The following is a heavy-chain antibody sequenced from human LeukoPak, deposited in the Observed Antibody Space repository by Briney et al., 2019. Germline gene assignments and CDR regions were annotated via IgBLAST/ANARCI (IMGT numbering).Heavy chain of an antibody. D-gene: IGHD6-13*01. CDR3: ARGGQQPVEI. CDR1: GGSISSYY. Sequence: PSETLSLTCTVSGGSISSYYWSWIRQPPGKGLEWIGYIYYSGSANYNPSLKSRVTISVDTSKNQFSLKLSSVTAADTAVYYCARGGQQPVEIWGQGTMVTVSS. V-gene: IGHV4-59*01. J-gene: IGHJ3*02. CDR2: IYYSGSA.